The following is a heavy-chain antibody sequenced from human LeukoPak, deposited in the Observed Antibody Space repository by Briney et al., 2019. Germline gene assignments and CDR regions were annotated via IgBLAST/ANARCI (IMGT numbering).Heavy chain of an antibody. CDR2: ISAYNGNT. J-gene: IGHJ4*02. CDR3: ARVDHAARPREPFDY. D-gene: IGHD6-25*01. V-gene: IGHV1-18*01. CDR1: GYTFTSYD. Sequence: PVASVKVSCKASGYTFTSYDINWVRQAPGQGLEWMGWISAYNGNTNYAQKLQGRVTMTTDTSTSTAYMELRSLRSDDTAVYYCARVDHAARPREPFDYWGQGTLVTVSS.